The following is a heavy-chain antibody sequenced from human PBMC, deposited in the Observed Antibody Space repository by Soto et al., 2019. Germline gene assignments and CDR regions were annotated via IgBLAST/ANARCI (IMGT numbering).Heavy chain of an antibody. D-gene: IGHD3-10*01. CDR3: ARDLKSVTMVRGVPSYYYYYGMDV. V-gene: IGHV1-69*01. CDR2: IIHIFGTA. J-gene: IGHJ6*02. CDR1: GGTFSSYA. Sequence: QVQLVQSGAEVKKPGSSVKVSCKASGGTFSSYAISWVRQAPGQGLEWIGGIIHIFGTAKYAQKFQGRVTITADESTSTAYMELSSLRSEDTAVYYCARDLKSVTMVRGVPSYYYYYGMDVWGQGTTVTVSS.